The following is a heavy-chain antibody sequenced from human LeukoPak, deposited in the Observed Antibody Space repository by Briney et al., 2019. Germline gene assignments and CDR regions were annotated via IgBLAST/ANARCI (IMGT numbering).Heavy chain of an antibody. CDR3: ASDVYGEVGP. Sequence: GGSLRLSCAASGFTFSSYSMNWVRQPPGKGLEWVSSISSSSSYIYYADSVKGRSTISRDNAKNSLYLQMNSLRAEDTAVYYCASDVYGEVGPWGQGTLVTVSS. CDR2: ISSSSSYI. CDR1: GFTFSSYS. V-gene: IGHV3-21*01. J-gene: IGHJ5*02. D-gene: IGHD4-17*01.